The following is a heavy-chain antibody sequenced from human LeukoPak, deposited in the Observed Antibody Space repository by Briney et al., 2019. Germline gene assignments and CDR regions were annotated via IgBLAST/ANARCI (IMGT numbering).Heavy chain of an antibody. D-gene: IGHD3-22*01. V-gene: IGHV4-39*01. CDR1: GGSISSSSYY. CDR2: IYYSGST. J-gene: IGHJ4*02. CDR3: ARLYYDSSGYYQICYFDY. Sequence: SETLSLTCTVSGGSISSSSYYWGWIRQPPGEGLEWIGSIYYSGSTYYNPSLKSRVTISVDTSENQFSLNLSSVTAADTAVYYCARLYYDSSGYYQICYFDYWGQGTLVTVSS.